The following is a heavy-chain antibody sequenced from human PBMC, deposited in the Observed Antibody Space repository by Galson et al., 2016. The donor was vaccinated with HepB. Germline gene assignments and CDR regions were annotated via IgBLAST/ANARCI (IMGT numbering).Heavy chain of an antibody. D-gene: IGHD3-16*02. V-gene: IGHV3-23*01. CDR1: GFTFSNYA. CDR2: ISNSGDTT. CDR3: AKDQSDYVWGSYRDGGDY. J-gene: IGHJ4*02. Sequence: SLRLSCAASGFTFSNYAMSWVRQAPGKGLEWIPVISNSGDTTYYAASERGRFTISRDNSKNTLYLQMTGLRAEDTAVYYCAKDQSDYVWGSYRDGGDYWGQGTLV.